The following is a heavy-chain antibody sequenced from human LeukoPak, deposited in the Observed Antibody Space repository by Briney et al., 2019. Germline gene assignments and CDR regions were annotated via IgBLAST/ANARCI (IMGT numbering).Heavy chain of an antibody. D-gene: IGHD3-22*01. V-gene: IGHV3-23*01. CDR3: AKDARGFEGL. Sequence: GGSLRLSCAASGFTFSTYAMSWVRQAPGKGLEWVSAVSSGASSTYYADSGTGRFTISRDNSKHTLYLQMNSLSADDTAVYYCAKDARGFEGLWGQGTLVTVSS. CDR1: GFTFSTYA. J-gene: IGHJ4*02. CDR2: VSSGASST.